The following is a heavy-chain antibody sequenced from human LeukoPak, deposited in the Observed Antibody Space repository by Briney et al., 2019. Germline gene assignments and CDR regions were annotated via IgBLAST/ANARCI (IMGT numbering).Heavy chain of an antibody. J-gene: IGHJ4*02. D-gene: IGHD2-2*01. CDR3: ARADGVVPAAMFDY. CDR2: ISSSSSYI. Sequence: SGGSLRLSCAASGFTFSSYSMNWVRQAPGKGLEWVSSISSSSSYIYYADSVKGRFTISRDNAKNSLYLQMNSLRAEDTAVYYCARADGVVPAAMFDYWGQGTLVTVSS. CDR1: GFTFSSYS. V-gene: IGHV3-21*01.